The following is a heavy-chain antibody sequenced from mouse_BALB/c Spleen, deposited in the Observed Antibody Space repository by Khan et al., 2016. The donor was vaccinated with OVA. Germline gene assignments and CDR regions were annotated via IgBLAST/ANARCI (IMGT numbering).Heavy chain of an antibody. D-gene: IGHD4-1*01. CDR1: GYTFTDYV. Sequence: VQLQESGPELVKPGASVKMSCKASGYTFTDYVMNWVKQRNGQGLEWIGQIYPVSDSTYYNEKFKGKATLTTDRSSNTAYMQLSNLTSEDSAVYFCARAGWDVFAYWGQGTLVTVSA. CDR2: IYPVSDST. J-gene: IGHJ3*01. V-gene: IGHV1-77*01. CDR3: ARAGWDVFAY.